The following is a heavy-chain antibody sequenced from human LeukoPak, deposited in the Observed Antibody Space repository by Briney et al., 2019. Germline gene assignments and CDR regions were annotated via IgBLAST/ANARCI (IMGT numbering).Heavy chain of an antibody. CDR3: SRESGPFSPFGF. CDR2: ISLRGLT. Sequence: PSETLSLTCGVSGGSISGTNWWSWVRQPPGQGLEWIGKISLRGLTNYNPSLRSRLTMSLDESKNQVSLNLTSVTAADTAVYYCSRESGPFSPFGFWGQGTLVSVHS. V-gene: IGHV4-4*02. CDR1: GGSISGTNW. D-gene: IGHD1-26*01. J-gene: IGHJ4*02.